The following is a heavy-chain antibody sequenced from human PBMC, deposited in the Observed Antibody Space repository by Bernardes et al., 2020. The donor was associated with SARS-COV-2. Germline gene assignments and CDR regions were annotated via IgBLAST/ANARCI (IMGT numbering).Heavy chain of an antibody. CDR1: GFMFSTYW. Sequence: GGSLRLSCAASGFMFSTYWMSWLRQAPGKGLEWVANIKSDGSDKNYVDSVKGRFTISRDNSKNSLYLQMNNLRAEDTAVYYCAGDRPHYDFWSGYSSNWFDPWGQGTLVTVSS. D-gene: IGHD3-3*01. V-gene: IGHV3-7*03. CDR3: AGDRPHYDFWSGYSSNWFDP. J-gene: IGHJ5*02. CDR2: IKSDGSDK.